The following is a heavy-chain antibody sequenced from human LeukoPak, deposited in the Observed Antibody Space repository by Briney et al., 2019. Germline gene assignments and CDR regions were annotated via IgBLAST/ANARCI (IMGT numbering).Heavy chain of an antibody. J-gene: IGHJ5*02. Sequence: GASVKVSCKASGGTFSSCAISWVRQAPGQGLEWMGGIIPIFGTANYAQKFQGRVTITTDESTSTAYMELSSLRSEDTAVYYCARDFPGIAAAGTRYNWFDPWGQGTLVTVSS. CDR3: ARDFPGIAAAGTRYNWFDP. CDR2: IIPIFGTA. D-gene: IGHD6-13*01. CDR1: GGTFSSCA. V-gene: IGHV1-69*05.